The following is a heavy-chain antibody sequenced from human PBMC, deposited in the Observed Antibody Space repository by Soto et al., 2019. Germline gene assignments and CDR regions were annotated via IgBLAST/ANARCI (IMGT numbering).Heavy chain of an antibody. J-gene: IGHJ5*02. D-gene: IGHD6-19*01. Sequence: SGPTLVNPTQTLTLTCTFSGFSLSTSGMCMSWIRQPPGKALEWLARIDWDDDKYYSTSLKTRLTMSKDTSKNQVVLTMTNMDPVDTVTYYCAQGYSSGWYEEKNWFDPWGQGALVTVSS. CDR1: GFSLSTSGMC. V-gene: IGHV2-70*11. CDR3: AQGYSSGWYEEKNWFDP. CDR2: IDWDDDK.